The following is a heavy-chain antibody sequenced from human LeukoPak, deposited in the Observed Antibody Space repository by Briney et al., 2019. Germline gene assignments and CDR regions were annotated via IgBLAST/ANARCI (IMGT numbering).Heavy chain of an antibody. V-gene: IGHV4-34*01. CDR3: ARGRILWFGELYYFDY. Sequence: SETLSLTCAVYGGSFSGYYWSWIRQPPGKGLEWIGEIIQSGSTNYSPSLKSRVTISVDTSKNQFSLKLSSVTAADTAVYYCARGRILWFGELYYFDYWGQGTLVTVSS. CDR2: IIQSGST. CDR1: GGSFSGYY. D-gene: IGHD3-10*01. J-gene: IGHJ4*02.